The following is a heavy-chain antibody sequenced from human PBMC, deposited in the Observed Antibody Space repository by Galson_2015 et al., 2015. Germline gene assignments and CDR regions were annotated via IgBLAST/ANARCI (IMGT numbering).Heavy chain of an antibody. CDR1: GYTFTGYY. CDR3: ARASLGLVVVVPAEGDALDL. V-gene: IGHV1-2*04. D-gene: IGHD2-2*01. CDR2: INPNSGGT. Sequence: SVKVSCKASGYTFTGYYMHWVRQAPGQGLEWMGWINPNSGGTNYAQKFQGWVTMTRDTSISTAYMELSRLRSDDTAVYYCARASLGLVVVVPAEGDALDLGGQGTVATVSS. J-gene: IGHJ3*01.